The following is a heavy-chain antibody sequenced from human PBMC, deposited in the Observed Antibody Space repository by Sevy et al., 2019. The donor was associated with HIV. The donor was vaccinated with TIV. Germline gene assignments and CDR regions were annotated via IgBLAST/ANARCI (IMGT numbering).Heavy chain of an antibody. CDR3: ARDRHDGDCTNGVCFNFDN. D-gene: IGHD2-8*01. Sequence: GGSLRLSCAASGFTFDDYAMHWVRQAPGKGLEWVSGISWNSASIDYADSVKGRFTISRDNAKSSLYLQMKSLRAEDTALYDCARDRHDGDCTNGVCFNFDNWGQGTLVTVSS. J-gene: IGHJ4*01. V-gene: IGHV3-9*01. CDR1: GFTFDDYA. CDR2: ISWNSASI.